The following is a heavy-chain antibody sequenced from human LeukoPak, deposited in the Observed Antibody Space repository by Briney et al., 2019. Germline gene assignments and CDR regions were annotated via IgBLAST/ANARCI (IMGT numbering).Heavy chain of an antibody. V-gene: IGHV4-4*07. CDR1: GASISSYY. D-gene: IGHD4-23*01. Sequence: SETPSLTCTVSGASISSYYWSWIRQPAGKALEWIGRIYVTGSTTYNPSLESRVTMSLDTSKNHFSLKLRSVTAADTAVYYCARDIGGNSGWFDPWGQGTLVTVSS. CDR3: ARDIGGNSGWFDP. J-gene: IGHJ5*02. CDR2: IYVTGST.